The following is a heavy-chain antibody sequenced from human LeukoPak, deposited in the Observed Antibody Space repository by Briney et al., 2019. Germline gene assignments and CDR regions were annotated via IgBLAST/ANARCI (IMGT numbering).Heavy chain of an antibody. V-gene: IGHV5-51*01. CDR2: IYPGDSHT. D-gene: IGHD6-13*01. Sequence: GESLKIFCKGSGYSFTSYWIGWVRQMPGKGLEWMGIIYPGDSHTRYSPSFQGHVTISADKAISTAYLQWSSLKASDTAMYYCARRIAAAGTWWFDPWGQGTLVTVSS. CDR3: ARRIAAAGTWWFDP. J-gene: IGHJ5*02. CDR1: GYSFTSYW.